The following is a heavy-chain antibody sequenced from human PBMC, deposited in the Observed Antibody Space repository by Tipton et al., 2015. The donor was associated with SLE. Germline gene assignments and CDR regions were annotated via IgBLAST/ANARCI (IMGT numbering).Heavy chain of an antibody. D-gene: IGHD3-22*01. J-gene: IGHJ3*02. CDR3: ATATHYYDTKGYSSGAFDI. Sequence: SLRLSCVVSGFTFSSYAMSWVRQAPGKGLEWISFISTTSAYIFYADSVKGRFTISRDNAKNSLYLQMNSLRDEDTAVYFCATATHYYDTKGYSSGAFDIWGQGTMVTVSS. CDR1: GFTFSSYA. V-gene: IGHV3-21*03. CDR2: ISTTSAYI.